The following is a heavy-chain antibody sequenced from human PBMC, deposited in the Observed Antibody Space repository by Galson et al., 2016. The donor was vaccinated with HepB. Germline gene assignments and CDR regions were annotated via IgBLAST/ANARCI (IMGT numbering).Heavy chain of an antibody. CDR3: ARDQGNYYYYGMDV. CDR2: IYSGGTT. J-gene: IGHJ6*02. CDR1: EFTVSSNY. V-gene: IGHV3-53*01. Sequence: SLRLSCAASEFTVSSNYMSWVRQAPGKGLEWVSVIYSGGTTNYADSVKDRFTISRDNSKNTLYLQMNSLRAEDTAVYYCARDQGNYYYYGMDVWGQGTTVTVSS.